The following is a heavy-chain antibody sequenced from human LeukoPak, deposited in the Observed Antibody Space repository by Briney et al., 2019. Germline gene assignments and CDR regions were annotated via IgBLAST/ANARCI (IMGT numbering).Heavy chain of an antibody. J-gene: IGHJ6*03. V-gene: IGHV1-69*06. CDR1: GYTFTSYD. Sequence: PGASVKVSCKASGYTFTSYDINWVRQAPGQGLEWMGGIIPIFGTANYAQKFQGRVTITADKSTSTAYMELSSLRSEDTAVYYCARDGVQLSSYYYYMDVWGKGTTVTVSS. D-gene: IGHD6-6*01. CDR2: IIPIFGTA. CDR3: ARDGVQLSSYYYYMDV.